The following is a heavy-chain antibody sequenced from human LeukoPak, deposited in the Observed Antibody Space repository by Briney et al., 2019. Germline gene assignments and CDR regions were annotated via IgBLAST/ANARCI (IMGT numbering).Heavy chain of an antibody. J-gene: IGHJ4*02. D-gene: IGHD2-8*01. CDR2: ISYDGSNK. V-gene: IGHV3-30*03. CDR1: GLTFSSYG. CDR3: ARDLGYCTNGVCHTRFDY. Sequence: TGGSLRLSCAASGLTFSSYGMHWVRQAPGKGLEWVAVISYDGSNKYYADSVKGRFTISRDNSKNTLYLQMNSLRAEDTAVYYCARDLGYCTNGVCHTRFDYWGQGTLVAVSS.